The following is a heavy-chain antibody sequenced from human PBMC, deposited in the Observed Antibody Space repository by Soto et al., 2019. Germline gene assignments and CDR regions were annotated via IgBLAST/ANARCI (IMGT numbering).Heavy chain of an antibody. CDR1: GFTFSSYG. Sequence: PGGSLRLSCAASGFTFSSYGMHWVRQAPGKGLEWVAVISYDGSEKYYADSVKGRFTISRDNSKNTLYLQMTNLRAEDTAVYYCAKDYEAAYYYGMDVWGQGTTVTV. V-gene: IGHV3-30*18. J-gene: IGHJ6*02. D-gene: IGHD3-3*01. CDR3: AKDYEAAYYYGMDV. CDR2: ISYDGSEK.